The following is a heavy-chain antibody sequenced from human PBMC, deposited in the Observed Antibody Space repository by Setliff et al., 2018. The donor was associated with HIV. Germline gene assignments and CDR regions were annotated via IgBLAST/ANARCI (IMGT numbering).Heavy chain of an antibody. Sequence: ASVKVSCMASGYSFINYGISWVRQAPGQGPEWMGWISPYTGNTDYAPRLLGRVTMTTDTSTSTAYLELRSLTSDDTAVYYCARARLQGIVTAVGPRDNCLDPWGQGTQVTVSS. V-gene: IGHV1-18*01. CDR1: GYSFINYG. CDR3: ARARLQGIVTAVGPRDNCLDP. D-gene: IGHD1-26*01. CDR2: ISPYTGNT. J-gene: IGHJ5*02.